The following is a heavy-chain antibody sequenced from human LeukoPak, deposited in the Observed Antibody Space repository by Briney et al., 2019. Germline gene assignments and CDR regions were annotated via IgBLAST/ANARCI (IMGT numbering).Heavy chain of an antibody. J-gene: IGHJ4*02. CDR1: GYSISSGYY. CDR2: IYHSGST. CDR3: ARGRTRISG. V-gene: IGHV4-38-2*01. D-gene: IGHD2/OR15-2a*01. Sequence: PSETLSLTCAVSGYSISSGYYWGWIRQPPGKGLEWIGSIYHSGSTYYNPSLKSRVTISVDTSKNQFSLKLSSVTAADTAVYYCARGRTRISGWGQGTLVTVSS.